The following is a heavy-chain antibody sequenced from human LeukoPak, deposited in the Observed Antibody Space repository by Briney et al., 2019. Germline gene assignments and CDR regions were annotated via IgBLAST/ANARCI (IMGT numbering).Heavy chain of an antibody. CDR3: ARVGAVTGTSLYYMDV. CDR2: INPNSGGT. D-gene: IGHD6-19*01. J-gene: IGHJ6*03. V-gene: IGHV1-2*02. CDR1: GYMFTGYY. Sequence: ASVKVSCKASGYMFTGYYMHWVRQAPGQGLEWMGWINPNSGGTNYAQKFQGRVTMTRDTSISTAYMGLNRLRSDDTAVYYCARVGAVTGTSLYYMDVWGKGTTVTVSS.